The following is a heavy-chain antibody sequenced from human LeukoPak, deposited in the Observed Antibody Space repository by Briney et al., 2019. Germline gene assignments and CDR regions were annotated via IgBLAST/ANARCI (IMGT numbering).Heavy chain of an antibody. CDR3: ARDPGRGFDS. J-gene: IGHJ4*02. CDR2: INENGSEK. V-gene: IGHV3-7*01. Sequence: GGSLRLSCAASGFTFGSYWMTWVRQAPGKGLEWVANINENGSEKKYVDSVKGRFTIFRDNAKNSLYLHMNSLRAEDTAVYYCARDPGRGFDSWGQGTLVTVSS. CDR1: GFTFGSYW. D-gene: IGHD1-14*01.